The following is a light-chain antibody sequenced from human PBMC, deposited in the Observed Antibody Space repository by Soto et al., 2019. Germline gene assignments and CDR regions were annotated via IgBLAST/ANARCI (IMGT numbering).Light chain of an antibody. Sequence: EIVLTQSPGTLSLSPGERATLSCRASQSVSSSDLAWYQQKPGQAPRLLIYGASSRATAIPDRFSGSGSGIDFTLTISRMEPEDFSEYYCHHYGTSRTFGQGTKVEIK. CDR3: HHYGTSRT. CDR2: GAS. J-gene: IGKJ1*01. V-gene: IGKV3-20*01. CDR1: QSVSSSD.